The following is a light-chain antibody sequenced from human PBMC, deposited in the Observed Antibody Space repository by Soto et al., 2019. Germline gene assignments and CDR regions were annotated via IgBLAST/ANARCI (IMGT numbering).Light chain of an antibody. CDR1: SSDVGGYNY. CDR3: SSSAGSNTLV. V-gene: IGLV2-8*01. CDR2: EVN. Sequence: QSALTQPPSASGSPGQSVTISCTGTSSDVGGYNYVSWYQQHPGKAPKLMIYEVNKRPSGVPDRFSGSKSGNTASLTVSGLQAEDEADYYCSSSAGSNTLVFGGGTQLTVL. J-gene: IGLJ2*01.